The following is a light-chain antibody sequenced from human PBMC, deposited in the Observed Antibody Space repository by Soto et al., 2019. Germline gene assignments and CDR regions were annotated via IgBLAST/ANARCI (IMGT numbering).Light chain of an antibody. CDR3: QEYGSSPMFT. Sequence: EIVLTQSPGTLSLSPGERATLSCRASQSVSSSYLAWYQQKPGQAPRLLIYGASSRSTGIPDSFSGSGSGTVVNLTISRLEPEYCAVYYCQEYGSSPMFTFGQVNKLEIK. J-gene: IGKJ2*01. CDR2: GAS. V-gene: IGKV3-20*01. CDR1: QSVSSSY.